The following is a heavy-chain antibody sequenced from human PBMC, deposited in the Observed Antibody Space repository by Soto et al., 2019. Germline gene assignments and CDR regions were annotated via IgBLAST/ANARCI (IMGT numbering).Heavy chain of an antibody. D-gene: IGHD3-16*01. J-gene: IGHJ6*02. Sequence: SETLSLTCTVSGGSISSSNWWSWVRQPPGKGLEWIGEIYHSGSTNYNPSLKSRVTISVDKSKNQFSLKLSSVTAADTAVYYCVMVDNYVTPTPQDVWGQGTTVTVSS. CDR2: IYHSGST. V-gene: IGHV4-4*02. CDR3: VMVDNYVTPTPQDV. CDR1: GGSISSSNW.